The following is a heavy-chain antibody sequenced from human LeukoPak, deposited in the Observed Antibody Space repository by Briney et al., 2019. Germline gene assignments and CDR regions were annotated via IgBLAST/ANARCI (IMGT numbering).Heavy chain of an antibody. Sequence: ASVKVSCKASGYTFTGYYMHWVRQAPGQGLEWMGWINPNSGGTNYAQKFQGRVTMTRDTSISTAYMELSRLRSDDTAVYYCARSGSPQGYYGMDVWGQGTTVTVSS. CDR3: ARSGSPQGYYGMDV. CDR2: INPNSGGT. J-gene: IGHJ6*02. CDR1: GYTFTGYY. D-gene: IGHD3-10*01. V-gene: IGHV1-2*02.